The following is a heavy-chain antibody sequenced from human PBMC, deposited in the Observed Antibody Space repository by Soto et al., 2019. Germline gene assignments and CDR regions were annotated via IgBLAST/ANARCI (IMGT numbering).Heavy chain of an antibody. CDR2: ISSSGSTI. V-gene: IGHV3-48*02. Sequence: GGSLRLSCAASGFTFSSYSMHWVRQAPGKGLEWVSYISSSGSTIYYADSVKGRFTISRDDAKNSLYLQMNSLRDEDTAVYYCAREYCSSTSCLNWFDPWGQGTLVTVSS. CDR3: AREYCSSTSCLNWFDP. CDR1: GFTFSSYS. D-gene: IGHD2-2*01. J-gene: IGHJ5*02.